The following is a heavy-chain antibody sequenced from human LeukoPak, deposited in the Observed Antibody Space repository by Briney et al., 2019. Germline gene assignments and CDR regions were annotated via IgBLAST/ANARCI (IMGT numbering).Heavy chain of an antibody. Sequence: SETLSLTCTVSGGSISRGSYYWSWIRQPAGKGLEWIGRIYTSGSTNYNPSLKSRVTISVDTSKNQFSLKLSSVTAADTAVYYCARRTEWPYYYGMDVWGQGTTVTVSS. J-gene: IGHJ6*02. V-gene: IGHV4-61*02. CDR1: GGSISRGSYY. CDR2: IYTSGST. D-gene: IGHD3-3*01. CDR3: ARRTEWPYYYGMDV.